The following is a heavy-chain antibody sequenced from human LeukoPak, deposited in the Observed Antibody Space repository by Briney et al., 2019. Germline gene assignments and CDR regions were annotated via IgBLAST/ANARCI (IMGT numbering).Heavy chain of an antibody. J-gene: IGHJ4*02. CDR3: AGPGAAGTVL. Sequence: GGSLGLSCAASGFTVSSNYMTWFPQAPGKGLEWVSVIYSGGSTYYADSVKGRFTISRDNSKNTLYLQMNSLRAEDTAVYYCAGPGAAGTVLWGQGTLVTVSS. D-gene: IGHD6-13*01. V-gene: IGHV3-53*01. CDR2: IYSGGST. CDR1: GFTVSSNY.